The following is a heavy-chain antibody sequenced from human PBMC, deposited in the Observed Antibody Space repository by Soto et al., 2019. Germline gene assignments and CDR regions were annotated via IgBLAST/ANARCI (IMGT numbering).Heavy chain of an antibody. CDR1: GVSISSSGYY. Sequence: QVQLQESGPGLVKPSQTLSLTCTVSGVSISSSGYYWSWIRQHPGKGLEWIGYIYYSGNTYYNPSLKSRVTISVEMSKNQFSMKLSSVTAADTAVYYCARDLRDSSGYYYFGMDVWGQGTTVTVSS. CDR3: ARDLRDSSGYYYFGMDV. J-gene: IGHJ6*02. V-gene: IGHV4-31*03. CDR2: IYYSGNT. D-gene: IGHD3-22*01.